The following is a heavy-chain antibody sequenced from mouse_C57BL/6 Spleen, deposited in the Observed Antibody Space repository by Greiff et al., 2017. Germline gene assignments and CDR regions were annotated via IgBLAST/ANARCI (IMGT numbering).Heavy chain of an antibody. D-gene: IGHD2-5*01. CDR1: GFPFSSYA. CDR2: ISDGGSYT. J-gene: IGHJ3*01. Sequence: EVMLVESGGGLVKPGGSLKLSCAASGFPFSSYAMSWVRQTPEKRLAWVATISDGGSYTYYPDNVKGRFTISRDNAKNNLYLQMSHLKSEDTAMYYCAREESNYEIAYWGQGTLVTVSA. CDR3: AREESNYEIAY. V-gene: IGHV5-4*01.